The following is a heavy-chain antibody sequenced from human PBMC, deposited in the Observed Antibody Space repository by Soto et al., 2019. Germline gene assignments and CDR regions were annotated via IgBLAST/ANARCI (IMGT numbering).Heavy chain of an antibody. D-gene: IGHD4-17*01. V-gene: IGHV4-34*01. CDR1: GGSFSGYY. CDR2: INHSGST. J-gene: IGHJ5*02. Sequence: SETLSLTCAVYGGSFSGYYWSWIRQPPGKGLEWIGEINHSGSTNYNPSLKSRVTISVDTSKNQFSLKLSSVTAADTAVYYCARDKRGEDSWSQGTPVTVSS. CDR3: ARDKRGEDS.